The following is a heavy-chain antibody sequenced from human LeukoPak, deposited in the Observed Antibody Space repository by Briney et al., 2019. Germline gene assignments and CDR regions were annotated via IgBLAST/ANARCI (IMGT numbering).Heavy chain of an antibody. CDR1: GGSISSYY. V-gene: IGHV4-59*01. J-gene: IGHJ3*02. CDR2: IYYSGST. D-gene: IGHD4-17*01. Sequence: SETLSLTCTVSGGSISSYYWSWIRQPPGKGPEWNGYIYYSGSTNYNPSLKSRVTISVDTSKNQFSLKLSSVTAADTAVYYCASADYGDYGHAFDIWGQGTMVTVSS. CDR3: ASADYGDYGHAFDI.